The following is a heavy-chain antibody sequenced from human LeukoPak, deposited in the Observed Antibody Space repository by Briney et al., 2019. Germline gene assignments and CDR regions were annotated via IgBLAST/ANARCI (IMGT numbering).Heavy chain of an antibody. Sequence: GGSLRLSCAASGFTFSDYYMSWIRQAPGKGLEWVSYISSSGSTKYHADSVRGRFTISRDNAKNSLYLQMNNLRAEDTAVYYCARERIAVAGTGLDLDYWGQGTLVTVSS. CDR1: GFTFSDYY. V-gene: IGHV3-11*01. D-gene: IGHD6-19*01. CDR3: ARERIAVAGTGLDLDY. J-gene: IGHJ4*02. CDR2: ISSSGSTK.